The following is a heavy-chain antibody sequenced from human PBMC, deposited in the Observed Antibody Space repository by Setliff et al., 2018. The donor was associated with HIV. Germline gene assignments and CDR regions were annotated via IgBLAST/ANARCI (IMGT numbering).Heavy chain of an antibody. CDR2: VYYSGST. D-gene: IGHD6-13*01. Sequence: SETLSLTCIVSGGSISSSSYYWGWIRQPPGKGLEWIGTVYYSGSTYYNPSLKSQVTISVDTSENQFSLKLSSVTAADTAVYYCARDGYSSSRYVLSGSFDYWGQGILVTVSS. V-gene: IGHV4-39*07. J-gene: IGHJ4*02. CDR1: GGSISSSSYY. CDR3: ARDGYSSSRYVLSGSFDY.